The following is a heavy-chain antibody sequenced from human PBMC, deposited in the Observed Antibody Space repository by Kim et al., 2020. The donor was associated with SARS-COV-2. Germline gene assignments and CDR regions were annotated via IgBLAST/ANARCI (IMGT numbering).Heavy chain of an antibody. D-gene: IGHD3-10*01. CDR2: INTNTGNP. J-gene: IGHJ6*02. CDR3: ARVISSGSYYSTNYYYYGMDV. V-gene: IGHV7-4-1*02. Sequence: ASVKVSCKASGYTFTSYAMNWVRQAPGQGLEWMGWINTNTGNPTYAQGFTGRFVFSLDTSVSTAYLQISSLKAEDTAVYYCARVISSGSYYSTNYYYYGMDVWRQGTTVIVSS. CDR1: GYTFTSYA.